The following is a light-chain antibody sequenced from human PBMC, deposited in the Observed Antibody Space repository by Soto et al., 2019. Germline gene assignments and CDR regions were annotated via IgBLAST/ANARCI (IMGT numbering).Light chain of an antibody. Sequence: DIQMTQSPSTLSASVGDRVXXXXRASQSVSSWLAWYQQRPGNAPNLLIYKASSLESGVPSRFSGSGSGTEFTLTVSSLQPDDFATYYCQQYDSYPLTFGGGTKVDIK. V-gene: IGKV1-5*03. CDR3: QQYDSYPLT. J-gene: IGKJ4*01. CDR1: QSVSSW. CDR2: KAS.